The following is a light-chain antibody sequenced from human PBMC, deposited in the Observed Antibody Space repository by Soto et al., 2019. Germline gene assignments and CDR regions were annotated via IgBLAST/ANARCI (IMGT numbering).Light chain of an antibody. V-gene: IGLV1-44*01. J-gene: IGLJ2*01. Sequence: QSALTQPPSASGTPGQRVTFSCSGSSSNIGSNNVNWYQQFPRTAPKLLIYTNDQRPSGVPDRFSGSKSGTSASLAISGLQSEDEADYYCETWDDSLNGVVFGGGTKVTVL. CDR3: ETWDDSLNGVV. CDR2: TND. CDR1: SSNIGSNN.